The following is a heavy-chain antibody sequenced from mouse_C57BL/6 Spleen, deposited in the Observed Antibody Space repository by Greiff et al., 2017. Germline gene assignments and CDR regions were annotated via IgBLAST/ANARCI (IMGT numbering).Heavy chain of an antibody. Sequence: VQLQQSGTELVKPGASVKLSCKASGYTFTSYWMHWVKQRPGQGLEWIGNINPSNGGTNYNEKFKSKATLTVDKSSSTAYMQLSSLTSEDSAVYYCARAFYYGSSPYAMDYWGQGTSVTVSS. CDR3: ARAFYYGSSPYAMDY. CDR2: INPSNGGT. J-gene: IGHJ4*01. V-gene: IGHV1-53*01. D-gene: IGHD1-1*01. CDR1: GYTFTSYW.